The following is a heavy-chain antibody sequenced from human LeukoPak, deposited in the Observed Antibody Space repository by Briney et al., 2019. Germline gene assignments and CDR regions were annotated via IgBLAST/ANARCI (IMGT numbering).Heavy chain of an antibody. Sequence: KPSETLSLTCTVSGGSISSYYWSWIRQPPGKGLEWIGYIYYSGSTNYNPSLKSRVTISVDTSKNQFSLELSSVTAAETAVYYCARQQLSQLYYFDYWGQGTLVTVSS. J-gene: IGHJ4*02. V-gene: IGHV4-59*01. CDR3: ARQQLSQLYYFDY. D-gene: IGHD6-13*01. CDR1: GGSISSYY. CDR2: IYYSGST.